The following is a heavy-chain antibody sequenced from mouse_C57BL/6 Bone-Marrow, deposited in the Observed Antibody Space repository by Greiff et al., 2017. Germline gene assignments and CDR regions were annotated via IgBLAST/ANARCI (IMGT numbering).Heavy chain of an antibody. D-gene: IGHD1-1*01. CDR2: IDPEIGDT. J-gene: IGHJ2*01. V-gene: IGHV14-4*01. CDR1: GFDIKDDY. Sequence: EVQLQQSGAELVRPGASVKVSCTASGFDIKDDYMEWVKQRPEQGLEWIGWIDPEIGDTEYNSKFKGKATITADTSSNTAYLQLSSLTSEDAAVYFCTSLFISEVGFAYWGQGTTLTVSS. CDR3: TSLFISEVGFAY.